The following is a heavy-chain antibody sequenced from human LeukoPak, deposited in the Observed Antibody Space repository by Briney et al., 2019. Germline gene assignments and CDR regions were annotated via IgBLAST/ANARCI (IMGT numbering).Heavy chain of an antibody. CDR1: GYTFTSYD. CDR3: ARGLGSGSYWDYYYMDV. D-gene: IGHD1-26*01. Sequence: ASVKVSCKASGYTFTSYDINWVRQAPGQGLEWMGWMNPNSGNTGYAQKFQGRVTMTRNTSISTAYMELSSLRSEDTAVYYCARGLGSGSYWDYYYMDVWGKGTTVTVSS. V-gene: IGHV1-8*01. CDR2: MNPNSGNT. J-gene: IGHJ6*03.